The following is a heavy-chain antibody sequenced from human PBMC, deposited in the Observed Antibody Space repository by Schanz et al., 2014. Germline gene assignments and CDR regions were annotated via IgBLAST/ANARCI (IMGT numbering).Heavy chain of an antibody. J-gene: IGHJ3*01. CDR3: ARENLNWEAFDF. CDR2: ISRDGTTS. V-gene: IGHV3-11*01. D-gene: IGHD7-27*01. CDR1: GFIFNDYY. Sequence: QVQLVESGGGLVKPGGSLRLSCAASGFIFNDYYMNWIRQAPGKGLEWLSYISRDGTTSYYADSVKGRFTISRDNAKNSLYLEMTSLRGEDTAVYYCARENLNWEAFDFWGQGTTVVVSS.